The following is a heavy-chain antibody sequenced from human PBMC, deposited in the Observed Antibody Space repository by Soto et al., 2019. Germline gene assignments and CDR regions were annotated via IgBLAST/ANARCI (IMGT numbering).Heavy chain of an antibody. J-gene: IGHJ4*02. CDR1: GFTFSSYS. D-gene: IGHD5-18*01. V-gene: IGHV3-21*01. CDR2: ISSSSSYT. Sequence: EVQLVESGGGLVKPGGSLRLSCAASGFTFSSYSMNWVRQAPGKGLEWVSSISSSSSYTNYADSVKGRFTISRDNAKNSLYLQMNSLRAEDTAVYYCAIRYTAMVTVPLDYWGQGTLVTVSS. CDR3: AIRYTAMVTVPLDY.